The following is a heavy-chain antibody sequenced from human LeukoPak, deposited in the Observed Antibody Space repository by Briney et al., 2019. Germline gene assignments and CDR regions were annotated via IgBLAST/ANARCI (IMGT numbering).Heavy chain of an antibody. V-gene: IGHV4-39*07. CDR2: IYYSGNT. CDR3: ARGFVVVPAAMPQFDP. CDR1: GGSISSRSYY. Sequence: PSETLSLTCTVSGGSISSRSYYWGWIRQPPGKGLEWIGSIYYSGNTYYNPSLKSRVTISADTSKNQFSLKLSSVTAADTAVYYCARGFVVVPAAMPQFDPWGQGTLVTVSS. J-gene: IGHJ5*02. D-gene: IGHD2-2*01.